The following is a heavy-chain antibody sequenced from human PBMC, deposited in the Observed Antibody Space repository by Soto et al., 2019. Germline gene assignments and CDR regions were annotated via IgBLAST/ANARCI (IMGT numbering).Heavy chain of an antibody. V-gene: IGHV3-13*01. J-gene: IGHJ2*01. D-gene: IGHD5-18*01. CDR3: ARDPLWGTGMVLWYFDL. Sequence: PGGSLRLSCAASGFTLSSYDMHWVRQVIGKSLEWVSAISVRGATFYADSVKGRFTISRDNSKNTLYLQMKSLRAEDTAVYYCARDPLWGTGMVLWYFDLWGHGTLVTVSS. CDR1: GFTLSSYD. CDR2: ISVRGAT.